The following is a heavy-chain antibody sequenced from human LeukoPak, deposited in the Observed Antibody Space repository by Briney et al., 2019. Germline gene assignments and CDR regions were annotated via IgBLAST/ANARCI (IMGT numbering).Heavy chain of an antibody. J-gene: IGHJ4*02. CDR3: ARRRQYYDFGV. D-gene: IGHD3-3*01. V-gene: IGHV4-34*01. CDR1: GGSFSGYY. Sequence: PSETLSLTCAVYGGSFSGYYWSWIRQPPGKGLEWIGEINHSGSTYYNPSLKSRVTISVDTSKNQFSLKLSSVTAADTAVYYCARRRQYYDFGVWGQGTLVTVSS. CDR2: INHSGST.